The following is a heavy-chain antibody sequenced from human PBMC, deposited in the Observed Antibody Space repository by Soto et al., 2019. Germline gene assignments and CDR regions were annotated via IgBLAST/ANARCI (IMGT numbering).Heavy chain of an antibody. J-gene: IGHJ4*02. CDR1: GGSFSGYY. D-gene: IGHD5-18*01. CDR3: ASGYSYGWLDY. Sequence: PSETLSLTCAVYGGSFSGYYWSWIRQPPGKGLEWIGEINHSGSTNYNPPLKSRVTISVDTSKNQFSLKLSSVTAADTAVYYCASGYSYGWLDYWGQGTLVTVSS. V-gene: IGHV4-34*01. CDR2: INHSGST.